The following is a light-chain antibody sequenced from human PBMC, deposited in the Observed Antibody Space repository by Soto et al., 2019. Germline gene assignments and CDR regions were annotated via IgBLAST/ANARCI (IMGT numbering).Light chain of an antibody. J-gene: IGKJ1*01. Sequence: IVWTQSPATLSCSPGEIAALSFRASQSVSNYLAWYQQKPGQAPRLLIYDASNRASGVPSRFSGGGSGTDFTLTISSLEPDDFAVYYCQQHSNWRTFGQGTKVDI. V-gene: IGKV3-11*01. CDR3: QQHSNWRT. CDR2: DAS. CDR1: QSVSNY.